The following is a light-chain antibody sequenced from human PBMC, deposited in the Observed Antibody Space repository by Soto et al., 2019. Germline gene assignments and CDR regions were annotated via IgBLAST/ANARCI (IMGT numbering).Light chain of an antibody. J-gene: IGLJ1*01. V-gene: IGLV1-44*01. CDR1: SSNIGSST. CDR2: SNS. CDR3: SAWDNTLTDYV. Sequence: QSVLTQPPSASGTPGQRVTISCSGSSSNIGSSTVNWYQQLPGTAPKSLIYSNSQRPSGVPDRFSGSKSGTSASLAIRGLQSAEGADYYCSAWDNTLTDYVFETGTKVTV.